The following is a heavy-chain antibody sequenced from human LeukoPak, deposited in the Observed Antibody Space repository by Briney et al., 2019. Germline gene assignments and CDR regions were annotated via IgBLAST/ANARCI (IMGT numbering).Heavy chain of an antibody. V-gene: IGHV3-30-3*01. D-gene: IGHD6-19*01. CDR3: ARGVSSGWYGGVDY. CDR2: ISYDGSNK. Sequence: GGSLRLSCAASGFTFSSYAMHWVRQAPGKGLEWVAVISYDGSNKYYADSLKGRFTISRDNSKNTLYLQMNSLRAEDTAVYYCARGVSSGWYGGVDYWGQGTLVTVSS. CDR1: GFTFSSYA. J-gene: IGHJ4*02.